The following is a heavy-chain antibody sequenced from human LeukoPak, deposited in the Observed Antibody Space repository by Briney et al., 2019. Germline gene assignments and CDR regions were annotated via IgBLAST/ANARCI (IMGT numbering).Heavy chain of an antibody. CDR3: AREFLDAFDI. Sequence: SETLSLTCTVSGTPFNGYYWTWIRQPPGRGLEWIGYIYHTGTTNYNPSLKSRVTLSVNTSKNQFSLKLNSVTPADTAVYYCAREFLDAFDIWGQGTMVAVPS. J-gene: IGHJ3*02. V-gene: IGHV4-59*01. CDR1: GTPFNGYY. CDR2: IYHTGTT.